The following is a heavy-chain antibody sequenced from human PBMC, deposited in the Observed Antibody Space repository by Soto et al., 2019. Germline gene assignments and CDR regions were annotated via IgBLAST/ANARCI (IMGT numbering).Heavy chain of an antibody. Sequence: ASVKVSCKASGYTFTSYGISWVRQAPGQGLEWMGWISAYNGNTNYAQKLQGRVTMTTDTSTSTAYMELRSLRSDDTAVYYCARDEGYDSIRRYHSYWGQGTLVTVSS. CDR2: ISAYNGNT. J-gene: IGHJ4*02. CDR1: GYTFTSYG. CDR3: ARDEGYDSIRRYHSY. V-gene: IGHV1-18*01. D-gene: IGHD3-22*01.